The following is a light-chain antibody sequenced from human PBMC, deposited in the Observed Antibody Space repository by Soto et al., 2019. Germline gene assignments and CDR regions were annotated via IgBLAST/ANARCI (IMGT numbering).Light chain of an antibody. CDR1: SSDVGSYNL. CDR2: EVS. Sequence: QSALTQPASESRSPGQSITIYGTGTSSDVGSYNLVSWYQQHPGKAPKLMIYEVSKRPSGVSNRFSGSKSGNTASLTISGLQTEDEADYYCFSYAGSSTLYVFGTGTKLTVL. CDR3: FSYAGSSTLYV. J-gene: IGLJ1*01. V-gene: IGLV2-23*02.